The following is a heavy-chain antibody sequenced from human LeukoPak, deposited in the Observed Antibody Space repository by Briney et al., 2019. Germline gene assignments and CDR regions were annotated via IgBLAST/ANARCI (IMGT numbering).Heavy chain of an antibody. CDR2: IRYDGGNK. CDR3: AKVLYGDYYMDV. V-gene: IGHV3-30*02. J-gene: IGHJ6*03. Sequence: PGGSLRLSCAASGFTFSSYEMNWVRQAPGKGLAWVAFIRYDGGNKYYADSVKGRFTISRDNSKNTLYLQMNSLRAEDTTVYYCAKVLYGDYYMDVWGKGTTVTVSS. D-gene: IGHD4-17*01. CDR1: GFTFSSYE.